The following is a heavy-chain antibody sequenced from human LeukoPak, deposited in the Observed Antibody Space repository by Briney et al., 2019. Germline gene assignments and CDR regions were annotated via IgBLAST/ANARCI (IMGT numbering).Heavy chain of an antibody. V-gene: IGHV3-48*04. CDR1: GFTFSSYS. D-gene: IGHD1-1*01. J-gene: IGHJ5*02. Sequence: GGSLRLSCAASGFTFSSYSMNWVHQAPGKGLEWVSYISSSSSTIYYADSVKGRFTISRDNAKNSPYLQMNSLRAEDTAVYYCARTTFDPWGQGTLVTVSS. CDR3: ARTTFDP. CDR2: ISSSSSTI.